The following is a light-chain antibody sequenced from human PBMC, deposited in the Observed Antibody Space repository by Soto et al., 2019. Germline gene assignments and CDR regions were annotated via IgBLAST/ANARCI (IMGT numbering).Light chain of an antibody. V-gene: IGKV1-5*01. Sequence: DIQMTQSPSTLAASVGDRVTITCRASQNINIWLAWYQQKPGKGPKVLIYDASSLQIGVPSRFSGRGSGTEFTLTISSLQPDDFATYYCQEYNTYSNTFGQGTKVEIK. CDR1: QNINIW. J-gene: IGKJ2*01. CDR2: DAS. CDR3: QEYNTYSNT.